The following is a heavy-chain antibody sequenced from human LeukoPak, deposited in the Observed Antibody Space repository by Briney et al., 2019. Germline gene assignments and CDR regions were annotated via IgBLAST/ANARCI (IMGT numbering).Heavy chain of an antibody. Sequence: GGSLRLSCAASGFTFSSFWMHWVRQAPGKGLVWVSRINSDGSSTNYADSVRGRFTIPRDNAKNTLYLKINSLRAEDTAVYSCAREFGYNYGRFDNWGQGALVTVSS. CDR3: AREFGYNYGRFDN. D-gene: IGHD5-18*01. CDR1: GFTFSSFW. J-gene: IGHJ4*02. CDR2: INSDGSST. V-gene: IGHV3-74*01.